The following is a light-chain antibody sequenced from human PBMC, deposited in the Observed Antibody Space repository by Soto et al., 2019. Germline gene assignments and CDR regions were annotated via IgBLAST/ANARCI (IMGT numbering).Light chain of an antibody. CDR1: QTVSSNS. J-gene: IGKJ1*01. CDR2: GAS. CDR3: HQYGRSPWT. V-gene: IGKV3-20*01. Sequence: EVVLTQSPVTLSLSPGEGATLSCRASQTVSSNSLAWYQQKPGQPPRLLIFGASTRATGIADRFSGSGSGTDFTLTISRVEPEDFAVYYCHQYGRSPWTVGQGTKVEMK.